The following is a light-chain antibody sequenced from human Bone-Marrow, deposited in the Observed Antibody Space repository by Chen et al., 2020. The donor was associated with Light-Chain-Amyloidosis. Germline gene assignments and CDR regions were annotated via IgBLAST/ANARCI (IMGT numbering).Light chain of an antibody. V-gene: IGLV2-8*01. Sequence: QSALTQPPSASGSPGQSVTISCTGTSSDVGCYNYVSWYQQHPGKAPKLMIYEVSKRPSGVPDRFSGSKSGNTASLTVSGLQAEDEADYYCSSYAGSNHLVFGGGTRLTVL. CDR2: EVS. CDR3: SSYAGSNHLV. CDR1: SSDVGCYNY. J-gene: IGLJ2*01.